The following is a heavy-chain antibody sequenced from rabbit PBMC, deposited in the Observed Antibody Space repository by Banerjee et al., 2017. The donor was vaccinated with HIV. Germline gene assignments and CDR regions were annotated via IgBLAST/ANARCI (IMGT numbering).Heavy chain of an antibody. J-gene: IGHJ4*01. CDR3: SRGGGL. CDR1: GFSFSSSYW. Sequence: QEQLEESGGDLVKPEGSLTLTCTASGFSFSSSYWICWVRQAPGKGLEWIACIYAGSSGSTYYATWAKGRFTISTTSSTTVTLQMTSLTAADTATYLCSRGGGLWGPGTLVTVS. V-gene: IGHV1S45*01. CDR2: IYAGSSGST.